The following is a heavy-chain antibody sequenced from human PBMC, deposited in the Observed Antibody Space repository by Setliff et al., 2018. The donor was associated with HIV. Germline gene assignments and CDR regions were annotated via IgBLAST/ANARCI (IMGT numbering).Heavy chain of an antibody. CDR3: ARLPQDVRSSIDF. V-gene: IGHV3-74*01. J-gene: IGHJ4*02. Sequence: PGESLKISCAASGFTFTDYWMHWVRQVLGQGLVWVSRINVDGSSISYADSVKGRFTISRDNAKNTLFLQMNSLRAEDTAVYYCARLPQDVRSSIDFWGQGTLVTVSS. CDR2: INVDGSSI. CDR1: GFTFTDYW. D-gene: IGHD6-6*01.